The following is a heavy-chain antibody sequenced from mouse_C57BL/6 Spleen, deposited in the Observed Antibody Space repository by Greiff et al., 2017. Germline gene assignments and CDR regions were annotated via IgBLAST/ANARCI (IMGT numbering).Heavy chain of an antibody. CDR3: VRENWVGGFAY. V-gene: IGHV10-3*01. D-gene: IGHD4-1*01. Sequence: EVMLVESGGGLVQPTGSLKLSCAASGFTFNTYSMHWVRQAPGKGLEWVARISSESSNYASSSTVSVNARFTISRDDSQSMLYMQMNNLKTEDTAMYYWVRENWVGGFAYWGQGTLVTVSA. CDR1: GFTFNTYS. CDR2: ISSESSNYAS. J-gene: IGHJ3*01.